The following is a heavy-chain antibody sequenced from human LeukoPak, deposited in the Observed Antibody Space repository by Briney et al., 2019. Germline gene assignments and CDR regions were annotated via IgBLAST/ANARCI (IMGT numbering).Heavy chain of an antibody. D-gene: IGHD4-17*01. Sequence: PGGSLRLSCVASGIAFRNYAMTWVRQAPGKGLEWVSSITGSGTTTRYADSVKGRLTISRDNSVDTLYLQVNSLSAEDTAVYYCGIDPNGDYIGAFDFWGQGTKVTASS. V-gene: IGHV3-23*01. CDR3: GIDPNGDYIGAFDF. CDR1: GIAFRNYA. CDR2: ITGSGTTT. J-gene: IGHJ3*01.